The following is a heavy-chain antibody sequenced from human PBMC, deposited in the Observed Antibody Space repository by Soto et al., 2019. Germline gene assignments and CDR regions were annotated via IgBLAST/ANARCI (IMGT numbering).Heavy chain of an antibody. CDR2: IYYSGSA. Sequence: SETLSLTCTVSGGSISSGDYYCICIREPPGKGLELIGYIYYSGSAYYNASLKSRVTISIDTSRNQFSLRLTSVTAADTAVFYCARGTGVDGSHYFDYWGQGTLVTVSS. CDR3: ARGTGVDGSHYFDY. CDR1: GGSISSGDYY. D-gene: IGHD1-26*01. V-gene: IGHV4-30-4*01. J-gene: IGHJ4*02.